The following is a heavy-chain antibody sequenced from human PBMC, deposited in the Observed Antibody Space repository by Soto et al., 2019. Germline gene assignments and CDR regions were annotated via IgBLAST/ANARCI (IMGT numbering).Heavy chain of an antibody. V-gene: IGHV1-18*01. CDR2: ISAYNGNT. J-gene: IGHJ6*02. CDR1: GYTFTSYG. Sequence: ASVKVSCKASGYTFTSYGISWVRQAPGQGLEWMGWISAYNGNTNYAQKLQGRVTMTTDTSTSTAYMELRSLRSDDTAVYYCARDVGQQLVATEPYYYYGMDVWGQGTTVTVSS. CDR3: ARDVGQQLVATEPYYYYGMDV. D-gene: IGHD6-13*01.